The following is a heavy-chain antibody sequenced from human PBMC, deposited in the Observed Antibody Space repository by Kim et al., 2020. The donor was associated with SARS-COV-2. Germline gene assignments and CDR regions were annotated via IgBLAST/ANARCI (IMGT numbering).Heavy chain of an antibody. CDR3: AREGSHCSGGSCYDY. V-gene: IGHV3-33*01. Sequence: GGSLRLSCAASGFTFSSYGMHWVRQAPGKGLEWVAVIWYDGSNKYYADSVKGRFTISRDNSKNTLYLQMNSLRAEDTAVYYCAREGSHCSGGSCYDYWGQGTLVTVSS. CDR1: GFTFSSYG. CDR2: IWYDGSNK. J-gene: IGHJ4*02. D-gene: IGHD2-15*01.